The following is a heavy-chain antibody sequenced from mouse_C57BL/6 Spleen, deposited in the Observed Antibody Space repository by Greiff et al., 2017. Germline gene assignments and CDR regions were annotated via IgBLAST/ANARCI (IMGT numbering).Heavy chain of an antibody. Sequence: EVKLMESGGGLVKPGGSLKLSCAASGFTFSDYGMHWVRQAPEKGLEWVAYISSGSSTIYYADTVKGRFTISRDNAKKTLFLQMTSLRSEDTAMYYWARPERAMDYWGQGTSVTVSS. V-gene: IGHV5-17*01. CDR3: ARPERAMDY. CDR1: GFTFSDYG. CDR2: ISSGSSTI. J-gene: IGHJ4*01.